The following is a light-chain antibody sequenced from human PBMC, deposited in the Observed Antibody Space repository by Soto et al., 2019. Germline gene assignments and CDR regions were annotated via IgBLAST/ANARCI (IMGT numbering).Light chain of an antibody. Sequence: QSVLTQPPSASGTPGLRVTISCSGISSNIGGNFVYWYQQLPGAAPKLLIYRNSQRPSGGPDRFAGSKSGTSASLAISGLRSEDEADYYCAAWDDSLSGWVFGGGTKLTVL. J-gene: IGLJ3*02. V-gene: IGLV1-47*01. CDR1: SSNIGGNF. CDR2: RNS. CDR3: AAWDDSLSGWV.